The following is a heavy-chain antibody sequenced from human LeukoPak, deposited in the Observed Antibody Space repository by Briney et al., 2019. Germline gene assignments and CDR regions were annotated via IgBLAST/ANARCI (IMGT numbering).Heavy chain of an antibody. D-gene: IGHD4-17*01. J-gene: IGHJ4*02. CDR1: GGSISSYY. Sequence: SETLSLTCTVSGGSISSYYWSWIRQPPGKGLEWIGEINHSGSTNYNPSLKSRVTISVDTSKNQFSLKLSSVTAADTAVYYCARADYGDPSGLYHFDYWGQGTLVTVSS. V-gene: IGHV4-34*01. CDR3: ARADYGDPSGLYHFDY. CDR2: INHSGST.